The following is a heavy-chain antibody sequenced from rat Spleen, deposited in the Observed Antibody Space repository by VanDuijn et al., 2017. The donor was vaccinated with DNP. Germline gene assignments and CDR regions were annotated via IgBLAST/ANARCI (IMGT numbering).Heavy chain of an antibody. D-gene: IGHD4-3*01. V-gene: IGHV5-22*01. CDR1: GFTFSNYY. CDR2: ISSDVTNT. J-gene: IGHJ2*01. Sequence: EVQLVESGGGLVQPGRSLKLSCAASGFTFSNYYMAWVRQAPKKGLEWVASISSDVTNTYYGNSVKGRFTISRDNAKSTLYLQMNSLRSEDMATYYCIRWNSGHFDYWGQGVMVTVSS. CDR3: IRWNSGHFDY.